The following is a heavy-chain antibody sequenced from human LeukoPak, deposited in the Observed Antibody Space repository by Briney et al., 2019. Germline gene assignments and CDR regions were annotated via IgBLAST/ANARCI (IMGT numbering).Heavy chain of an antibody. Sequence: GGSLRLSCAASGFTFSSYAMSWVRQAPGKGLEWVSAISGSGGSTYYADSVKGRFTISRDNSKNTLYLQMNSLRAEDTAVYYCAKVPWEIWFGELAWFDPWGQGTLVTVSS. J-gene: IGHJ5*02. D-gene: IGHD3-10*01. CDR1: GFTFSSYA. CDR2: ISGSGGST. CDR3: AKVPWEIWFGELAWFDP. V-gene: IGHV3-23*01.